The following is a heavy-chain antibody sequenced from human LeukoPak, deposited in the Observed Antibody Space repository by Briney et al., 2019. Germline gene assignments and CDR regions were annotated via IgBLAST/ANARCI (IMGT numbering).Heavy chain of an antibody. V-gene: IGHV4-4*07. D-gene: IGHD3-22*01. CDR3: ARIFDRDV. CDR1: GGSLFTYY. CDR2: IHTGGST. Sequence: SETLSLTCSISGGSLFTYYWSWVRQPAGKGLEWIGRIHTGGSTNYSLSLKSRVTMSLDTSKNHFSLKLASVTAADTSVYYCARIFDRDVWGQGTLVTVSS. J-gene: IGHJ3*01.